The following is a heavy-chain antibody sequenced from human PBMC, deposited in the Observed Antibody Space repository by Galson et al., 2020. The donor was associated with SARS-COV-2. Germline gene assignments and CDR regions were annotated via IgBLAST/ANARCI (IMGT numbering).Heavy chain of an antibody. Sequence: ETSEPLSLTCTVSGGSISSYYWSWIRQPAGKGLEWIRRIYTSGSTKYNPSLKSRVTMSVDTSKNQFSLKLRSVTAADTAVYYCARDSYGDRPNYYYYCMDVWGQGTTVTVSS. CDR2: IYTSGST. J-gene: IGHJ6*02. D-gene: IGHD4-17*01. V-gene: IGHV4-4*07. CDR3: ARDSYGDRPNYYYYCMDV. CDR1: GGSISSYY.